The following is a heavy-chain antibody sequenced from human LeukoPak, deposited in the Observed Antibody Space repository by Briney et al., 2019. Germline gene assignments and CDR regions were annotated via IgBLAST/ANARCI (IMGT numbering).Heavy chain of an antibody. D-gene: IGHD2-2*01. CDR2: IYASGNS. CDR1: GGSISSFH. CDR3: ARSIPGVIEFDF. Sequence: PSETLSLTCTVSGGSISSFHWNWIRQPAGKGLEWIGRIYASGNSNYNPSLKSRVTMSIDTSKHQFSLQLSSVTAADTAVYFCARSIPGVIEFDFWGQGTLVTVSS. V-gene: IGHV4-4*07. J-gene: IGHJ4*02.